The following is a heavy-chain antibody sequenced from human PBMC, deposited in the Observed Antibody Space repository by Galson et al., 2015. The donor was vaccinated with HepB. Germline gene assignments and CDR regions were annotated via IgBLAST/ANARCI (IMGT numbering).Heavy chain of an antibody. CDR1: GGSISSSSHY. D-gene: IGHD5-12*01. Sequence: SETLSLTCTVSGGSISSSSHYWGWIRQPPGKGLEWIGNIYYSGSTHYNPSLKSRVTISVDTSKNQFFLKLGSVTAADTAVYYCARPGSSAYDFDYWGQGTLVTVSS. CDR3: ARPGSSAYDFDY. CDR2: IYYSGST. J-gene: IGHJ4*02. V-gene: IGHV4-39*01.